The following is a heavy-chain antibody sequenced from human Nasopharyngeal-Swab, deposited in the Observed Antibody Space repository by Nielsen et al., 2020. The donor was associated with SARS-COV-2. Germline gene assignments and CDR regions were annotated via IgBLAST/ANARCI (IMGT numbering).Heavy chain of an antibody. CDR3: TRDGGSYRISWFAFDM. CDR1: GFTFNNFY. V-gene: IGHV3-74*03. Sequence: GGSLRLSCAASGFTFNNFYMQWVRQVPGKGLMWVSRISSDGRRTTYADSVKGRFTISRDNAKNTLYLQMSSLRTEDTAIYHCTRDGGSYRISWFAFDMWGQGTKVTVSS. J-gene: IGHJ3*02. CDR2: ISSDGRRT. D-gene: IGHD6-13*01.